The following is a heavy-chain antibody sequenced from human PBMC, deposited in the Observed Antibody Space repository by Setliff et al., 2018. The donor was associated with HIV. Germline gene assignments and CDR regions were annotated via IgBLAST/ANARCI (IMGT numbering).Heavy chain of an antibody. V-gene: IGHV4-34*01. CDR1: GGSFTDYY. CDR2: INHSGST. J-gene: IGHJ6*03. Sequence: LSLTCAVFGGSFTDYYWIWIRQPPGKGLEWIGEINHSGSTHYNPSLKRRFIISVDTSKNQFSLKVNSMTAADTAVYYCARGARLLAAYSDRWDYFYMAVWGKGTTVTVSS. D-gene: IGHD1-26*01. CDR3: ARGARLLAAYSDRWDYFYMAV.